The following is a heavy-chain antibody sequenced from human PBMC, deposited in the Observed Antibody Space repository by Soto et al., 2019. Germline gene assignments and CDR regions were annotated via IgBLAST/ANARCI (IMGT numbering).Heavy chain of an antibody. D-gene: IGHD6-19*01. V-gene: IGHV4-34*01. Sequence: SETLSLTCAVYGGSFSGYYWSWIRQPPGKGLEWIGEINHSGSTNYNPSLKSRVTISVDTSKNEFSLRLRSVTAADTSVYYCARHLKAVAAAMAYWGQGIPVTVSS. J-gene: IGHJ4*02. CDR3: ARHLKAVAAAMAY. CDR2: INHSGST. CDR1: GGSFSGYY.